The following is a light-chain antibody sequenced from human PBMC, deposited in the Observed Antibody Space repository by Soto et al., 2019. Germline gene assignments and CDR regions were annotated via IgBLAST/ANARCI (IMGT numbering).Light chain of an antibody. CDR3: QSYDSSLSGHVV. V-gene: IGLV1-40*01. CDR2: GNS. CDR1: SSNIGAGYD. J-gene: IGLJ2*01. Sequence: QPVLTQPPSVSGAPGQRVTISCTGSSSNIGAGYDVHWYQQLPGTPPKLLIYGNSNRPSGVPDRFSGSKSGTSASLAITGLQAEDEADYYCQSYDSSLSGHVVFGGGTKLTVL.